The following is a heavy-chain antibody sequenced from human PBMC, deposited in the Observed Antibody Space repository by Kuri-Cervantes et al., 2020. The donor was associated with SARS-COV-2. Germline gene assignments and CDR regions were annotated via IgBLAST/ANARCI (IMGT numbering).Heavy chain of an antibody. CDR1: GYTFTSYG. CDR2: ISAYNGNT. CDR3: ARDSYSSGWYVLEMIDAFDI. V-gene: IGHV1-18*01. Sequence: ASVKVSCKASGYTFTSYGISWVRQAPGQGLEWMGWISAYNGNTNYAQKLQGRVTMTTDTSTSTAYMELRSLRSDDTAVYYCARDSYSSGWYVLEMIDAFDIWGQGTMVTDSS. J-gene: IGHJ3*02. D-gene: IGHD6-19*01.